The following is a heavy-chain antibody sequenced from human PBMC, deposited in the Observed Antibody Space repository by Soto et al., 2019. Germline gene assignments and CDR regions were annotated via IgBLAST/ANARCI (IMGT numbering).Heavy chain of an antibody. CDR3: ARELDYWYFDL. V-gene: IGHV1-3*01. Sequence: QVQIVQSGAEVKKPGASVKLSCKGSGYTFSYYNVHWVRQTPGQRLEWMGWMHAVNGNAKYSQKFQGRVTITRDPSGNTAYMELSNLRSEDTAVYYCARELDYWYFDLWGRGTLVTVSS. D-gene: IGHD1-1*01. J-gene: IGHJ2*01. CDR1: GYTFSYYN. CDR2: MHAVNGNA.